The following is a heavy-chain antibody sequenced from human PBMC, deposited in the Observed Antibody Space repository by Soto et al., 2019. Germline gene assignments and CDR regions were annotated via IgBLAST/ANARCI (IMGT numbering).Heavy chain of an antibody. CDR2: INPSGGST. J-gene: IGHJ6*02. Sequence: ASVKVSCKASGYTFTSYYMHWVRQAPGQGLEWMGIINPSGGSTSYAQKFQGRVTMTRDTSTSTVYMELSSLRSEDTAVYYCASAPPYYYDSSGYYYRTGDYYYYGMDVWGQGTTVTVYS. CDR1: GYTFTSYY. D-gene: IGHD3-22*01. CDR3: ASAPPYYYDSSGYYYRTGDYYYYGMDV. V-gene: IGHV1-46*01.